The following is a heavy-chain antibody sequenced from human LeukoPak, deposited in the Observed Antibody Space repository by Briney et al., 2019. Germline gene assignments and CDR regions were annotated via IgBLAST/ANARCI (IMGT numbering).Heavy chain of an antibody. CDR3: ASTSTGTTSDY. CDR2: INPSGGST. Sequence: ASVKVSCKASVYTFTSYYMHWVRQAPGQGLEWMGIINPSGGSTSYAQKFQGRVTMTRDMSTSTVYMELSSLRSEDTAVYYCASTSTGTTSDYWGQGTLVTVSS. CDR1: VYTFTSYY. J-gene: IGHJ4*02. V-gene: IGHV1-46*01. D-gene: IGHD1-1*01.